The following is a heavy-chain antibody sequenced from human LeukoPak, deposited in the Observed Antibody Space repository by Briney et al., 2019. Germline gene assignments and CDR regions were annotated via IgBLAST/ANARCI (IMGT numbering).Heavy chain of an antibody. Sequence: GGSLRLSCAASGFTFSSYSMNWVRQAPGKGLEWVSYIRSRGSGIYYADSVRGRFTISRDNAKNSLYLQMNSLRAEDTAVYYCARDFGRYFIDYWGQGTLVTVSS. J-gene: IGHJ4*02. CDR2: IRSRGSGI. V-gene: IGHV3-48*04. CDR3: ARDFGRYFIDY. CDR1: GFTFSSYS. D-gene: IGHD3-9*01.